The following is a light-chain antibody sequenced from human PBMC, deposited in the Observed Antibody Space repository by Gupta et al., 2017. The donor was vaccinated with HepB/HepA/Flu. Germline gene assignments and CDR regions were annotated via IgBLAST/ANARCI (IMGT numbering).Light chain of an antibody. V-gene: IGKV1-39*01. CDR1: QAIGNY. CDR3: QQSHSTPPT. CDR2: AVF. J-gene: IGKJ1*01. Sequence: DIQMTQSPSSLSASVGDRVTITCRASQAIGNYLNWYQQKPGKAPKILIDAVFSLQSGVPSRFSGNGSGTEFTLTISSLQPEDFATYYCQQSHSTPPTFGKGTKVEIK.